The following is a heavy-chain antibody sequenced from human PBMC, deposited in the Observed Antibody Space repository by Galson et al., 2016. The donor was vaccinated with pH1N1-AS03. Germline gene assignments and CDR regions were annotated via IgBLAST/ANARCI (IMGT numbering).Heavy chain of an antibody. CDR2: MYDGTRQ. D-gene: IGHD2-2*03. CDR1: GFTFSSYT. CDR3: ARDRDWKLYDY. V-gene: IGHV3-33*01. J-gene: IGHJ4*02. Sequence: SLRLSCAASGFTFSSYTMHWVRQAPGKGLEWVAFMYDGTRQNYADSVEGRFTISRDNSKSTLYLQMDSLRADDTAVYYCARDRDWKLYDYWGQGTLVTVSS.